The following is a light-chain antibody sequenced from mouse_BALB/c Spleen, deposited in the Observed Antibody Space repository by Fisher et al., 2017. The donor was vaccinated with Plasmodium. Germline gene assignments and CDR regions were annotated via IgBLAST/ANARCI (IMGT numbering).Light chain of an antibody. V-gene: IGKV1-110*01. CDR1: QSLLHSYGDTY. J-gene: IGKJ5*01. CDR3: SQSTHLPLT. CDR2: KVS. Sequence: DIVLTQSPLSLPVSLGDQASISCRSSQSLLHSYGDTYLHWHLQRPSQSPKLLIYKVSNRFSGVPDRFTGSGSGTDFTLKISGVEAEDLGVYFCSQSTHLPLTFGAGTKLELK.